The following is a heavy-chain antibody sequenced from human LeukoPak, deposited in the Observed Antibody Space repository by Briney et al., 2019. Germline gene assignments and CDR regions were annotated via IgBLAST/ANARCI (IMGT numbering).Heavy chain of an antibody. J-gene: IGHJ3*02. CDR2: IYSSGST. Sequence: PSETLSLTSTVSGGSISSYYWSWIRQPAGKGLEWIGRIYSSGSTNYNPSLKSRVTMSVDTSKNQFSLKLSSVTAADTAVYYCARLPYCSSTSCPDAFDIWGQGTMVTVSS. D-gene: IGHD2-2*01. V-gene: IGHV4-4*07. CDR1: GGSISSYY. CDR3: ARLPYCSSTSCPDAFDI.